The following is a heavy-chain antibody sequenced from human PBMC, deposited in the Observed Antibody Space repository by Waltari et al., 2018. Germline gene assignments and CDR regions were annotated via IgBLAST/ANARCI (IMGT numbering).Heavy chain of an antibody. Sequence: QVQLQQWGAGLLKPSATLYLTCAVYGGSFSGYYWSWIRQPPGKGLEWIGEINHSGGTNYSPSVKSRVTISVDTSKNQFSLKLSSVTAADTAVYYCARVRESSGYDETADYWGQGTLVTVSS. D-gene: IGHD5-12*01. CDR1: GGSFSGYY. J-gene: IGHJ4*02. CDR2: INHSGGT. V-gene: IGHV4-34*01. CDR3: ARVRESSGYDETADY.